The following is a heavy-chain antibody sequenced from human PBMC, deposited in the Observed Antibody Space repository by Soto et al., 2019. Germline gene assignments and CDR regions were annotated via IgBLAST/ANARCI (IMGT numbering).Heavy chain of an antibody. J-gene: IGHJ3*02. CDR1: GGSISSYY. CDR2: IYYSGST. V-gene: IGHV4-59*01. D-gene: IGHD3-22*01. Sequence: PSETLSLTCTVSGGSISSYYWSWIRQPPGKGLEWIGYIYYSGSTNCNPSLKSRVTISVDTSKNQFSLKLSSVTAADTAVYYCARVGPEYYYDSSGYGGAFDIWGQGTMVTVSS. CDR3: ARVGPEYYYDSSGYGGAFDI.